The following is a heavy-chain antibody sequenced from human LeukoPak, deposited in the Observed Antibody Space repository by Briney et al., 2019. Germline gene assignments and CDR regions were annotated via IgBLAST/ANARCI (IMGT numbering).Heavy chain of an antibody. D-gene: IGHD5-12*01. CDR1: GFTFRSYA. J-gene: IGHJ6*02. CDR3: ARGEVATTYYYGMDV. V-gene: IGHV3-21*05. CDR2: MSSDSSFI. Sequence: GGSLGLSCVASGFTFRSYAMNWVRQAPGKGLEWVSYMSSDSSFINYADSVKGRFTISRDNAKNSLFLQMDSPRADDTAVYYCARGEVATTYYYGMDVWGQGTTVTVSS.